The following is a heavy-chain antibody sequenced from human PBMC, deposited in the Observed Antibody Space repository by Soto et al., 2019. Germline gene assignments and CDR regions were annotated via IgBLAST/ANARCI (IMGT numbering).Heavy chain of an antibody. D-gene: IGHD6-19*01. CDR1: GFTFSSYS. J-gene: IGHJ4*02. CDR3: ARDPQYSSGQFDY. V-gene: IGHV3-21*01. Sequence: EVQLVESGGGLVKPGGSLRLSCAASGFTFSSYSMNWVRQAPGKGLEWVSSISSSSSYIYYADSVKGRFTISRDNAKNSLYLQMNSLRAEDTAVYYCARDPQYSSGQFDYWGQGTLVTVSS. CDR2: ISSSSSYI.